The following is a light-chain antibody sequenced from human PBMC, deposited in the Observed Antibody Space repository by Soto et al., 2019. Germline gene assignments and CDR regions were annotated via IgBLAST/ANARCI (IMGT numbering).Light chain of an antibody. V-gene: IGKV1-9*01. CDR3: QQLRSYPST. CDR2: DAS. J-gene: IGKJ4*01. Sequence: IQLTQSPSSLSASVGDRVTVTCRASQDIRNYLAWYQQKPGKAPKLLICDASTLYSGVPSRFRGSGSGTDFTLTISGLQPADFAAYYCQQLRSYPSTFGGGTKVEI. CDR1: QDIRNY.